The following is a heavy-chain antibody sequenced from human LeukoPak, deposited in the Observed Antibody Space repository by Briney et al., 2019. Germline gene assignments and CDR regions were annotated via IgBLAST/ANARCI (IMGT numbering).Heavy chain of an antibody. Sequence: GASVKVSCKASGYTFTGYYMHWVRQAPGRGLEWMGWINPNSGGTNYAQKFQGRVTMTRDTSISTAYMELSRLRSDDTAVYYCARAIWFGELLVGGRPLDPRGNWFDPWGQGTLVTVSS. CDR2: INPNSGGT. V-gene: IGHV1-2*02. CDR3: ARAIWFGELLVGGRPLDPRGNWFDP. CDR1: GYTFTGYY. J-gene: IGHJ5*02. D-gene: IGHD3-10*01.